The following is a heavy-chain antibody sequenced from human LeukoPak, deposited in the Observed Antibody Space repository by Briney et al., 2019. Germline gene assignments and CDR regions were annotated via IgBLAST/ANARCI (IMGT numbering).Heavy chain of an antibody. J-gene: IGHJ4*02. V-gene: IGHV3-74*01. CDR2: IYNDGSST. CDR1: RFTFSNYW. Sequence: GGSLRLSCAASRFTFSNYWMHWVRQAPGKGLVWVSRIYNDGSSTSYADSVKGRFTISRDNAKNSLYLQINSLRAEDTALYYCARDRKFRIVGTSQHYFDYWGQGTLVTVSS. D-gene: IGHD1-26*01. CDR3: ARDRKFRIVGTSQHYFDY.